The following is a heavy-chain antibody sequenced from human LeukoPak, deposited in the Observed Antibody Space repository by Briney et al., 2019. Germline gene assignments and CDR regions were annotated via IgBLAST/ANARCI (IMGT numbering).Heavy chain of an antibody. CDR2: IYHSGST. V-gene: IGHV4-30-2*01. CDR3: ASYIAAAGTGEAFDI. J-gene: IGHJ3*02. CDR1: GDSISSGGYS. Sequence: SETLSLTCAVSGDSISSGGYSCSWIRQPPGKVLEWIGYIYHSGSTYYNPSLKSRVTISVDRSKNQFSLKLSSVTAADTAVYYFASYIAAAGTGEAFDIWGQGTMVTVSS. D-gene: IGHD6-13*01.